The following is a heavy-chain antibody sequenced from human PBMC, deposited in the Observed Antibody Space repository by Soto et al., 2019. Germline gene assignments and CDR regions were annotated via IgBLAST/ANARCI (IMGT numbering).Heavy chain of an antibody. CDR1: GGSISSSSNH. V-gene: IGHV4-39*01. CDR3: ATHPPYGPLDH. J-gene: IGHJ4*02. D-gene: IGHD4-17*01. CDR2: IYYIENT. Sequence: QLQLQESGPGLVKPSETLSLTCTVSGGSISSSSNHWGWIRQPPGKGLEWIGNIYYIENTYYNPSLKSRVTISVDTSMNQFSLRLTSVTAADTAVYYCATHPPYGPLDHWGQGTLVTVSS.